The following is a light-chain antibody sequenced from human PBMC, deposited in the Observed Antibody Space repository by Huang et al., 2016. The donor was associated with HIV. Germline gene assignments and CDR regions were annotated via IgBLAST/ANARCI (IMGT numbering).Light chain of an antibody. CDR3: QQYNNWPPP. CDR2: GAS. CDR1: QNVTTN. V-gene: IGKV3-15*01. J-gene: IGKJ4*01. Sequence: EIVMTQSPATLSVSPGERATLFCRASQNVTTNLAWYQQKLGQAPRLLIYGASTRATGIPARFSGSGSGTEFTLTISSLQSEDFAVYYCQQYNNWPPPFGGGTKVEI.